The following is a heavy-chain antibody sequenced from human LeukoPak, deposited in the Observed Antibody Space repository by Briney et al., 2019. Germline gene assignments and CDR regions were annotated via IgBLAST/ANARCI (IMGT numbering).Heavy chain of an antibody. CDR3: AKGHGDASGYYYFDS. J-gene: IGHJ4*02. CDR1: GFIFSNYG. Sequence: GGSLGPSCAASGFIFSNYGMSWVRQAPGKGLEWVSAIRGNAGTTYYADSVKGRFTIFRDNYKNMLYLQMNSLRVEDTAVYYCAKGHGDASGYYYFDSWGQGTLVTVSS. CDR2: IRGNAGTT. V-gene: IGHV3-23*01. D-gene: IGHD3-22*01.